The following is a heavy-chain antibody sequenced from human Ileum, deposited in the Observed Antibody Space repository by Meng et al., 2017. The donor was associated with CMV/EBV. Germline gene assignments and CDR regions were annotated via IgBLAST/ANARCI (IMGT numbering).Heavy chain of an antibody. CDR3: ATPITYYPSWRGYPPFDY. D-gene: IGHD3-3*01. J-gene: IGHJ4*02. Sequence: FHIYAMRCVRQASGQGLEWMGAIITVDGTTKYAQNFRNRVTITADKSTSTAYMELSSLRSDDTAVYYCATPITYYPSWRGYPPFDYWGQGTLVTVSS. CDR1: FHIYA. V-gene: IGHV1-69*06. CDR2: IITVDGTT.